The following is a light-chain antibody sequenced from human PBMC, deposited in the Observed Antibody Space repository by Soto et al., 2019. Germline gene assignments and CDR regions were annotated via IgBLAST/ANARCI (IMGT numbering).Light chain of an antibody. Sequence: EFVLPQSPGTLSLSPGERATLSCRASHTVRNNYLAWYQQKPGQAPRLLIYDASSRATGIPARFSGSGSGTGFTLTISSLEPEDFAVYYCQQRSKWPITFGQGTRLEIK. CDR1: HTVRNNY. CDR3: QQRSKWPIT. J-gene: IGKJ5*01. V-gene: IGKV3D-20*02. CDR2: DAS.